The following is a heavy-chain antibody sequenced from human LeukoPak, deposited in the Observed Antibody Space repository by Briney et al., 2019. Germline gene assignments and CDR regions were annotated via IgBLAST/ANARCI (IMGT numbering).Heavy chain of an antibody. J-gene: IGHJ4*02. D-gene: IGHD5-18*01. CDR1: GYSFTSYW. V-gene: IGHV5-51*01. Sequence: AGESLKISCKGSGYSFTSYWIGWVRQMPGKGLEWVGIIYPGDSDTRYSPSFQGQVTISADKSISTAYLQWSSLKASDTAMYYCARDGLYSYGSAAKCYFDYWGQGTLVTVSS. CDR2: IYPGDSDT. CDR3: ARDGLYSYGSAAKCYFDY.